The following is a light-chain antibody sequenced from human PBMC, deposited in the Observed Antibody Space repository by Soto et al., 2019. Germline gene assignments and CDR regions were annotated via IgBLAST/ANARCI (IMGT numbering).Light chain of an antibody. CDR1: QSISSY. V-gene: IGKV1-39*01. CDR3: QQYYSYPLT. CDR2: AAS. Sequence: DIQMTQSPSSLSASVGDRVTITCRASQSISSYLNWYQQKPGKATKVLIYAASSLQSGVTSRFSGSGSGTDFTLTISCLQSEDFATYYCQQYYSYPLTFGQGTRLEI. J-gene: IGKJ5*01.